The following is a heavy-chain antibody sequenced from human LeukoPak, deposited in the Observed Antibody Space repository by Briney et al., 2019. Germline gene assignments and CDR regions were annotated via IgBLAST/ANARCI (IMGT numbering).Heavy chain of an antibody. V-gene: IGHV4-59*11. D-gene: IGHD6-13*01. CDR3: ARGRGIAAAGRPYYYYYYMDV. J-gene: IGHJ6*03. Sequence: SETLSLTCSVSGGSIRSHYWSWIRQPPGKGLEWIGYIHYSGSTNYSPSLKSRATISVDTSKNQFSLKLSSVTAADTAVYYCARGRGIAAAGRPYYYYYYMDVWGKGTTVTVSS. CDR2: IHYSGST. CDR1: GGSIRSHY.